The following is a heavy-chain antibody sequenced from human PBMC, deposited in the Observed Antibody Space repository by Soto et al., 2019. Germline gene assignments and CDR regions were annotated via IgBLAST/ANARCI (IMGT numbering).Heavy chain of an antibody. CDR1: GYTFTGYY. V-gene: IGHV1-2*04. CDR3: AREPIAAAGTYYYYSVMAV. D-gene: IGHD6-13*01. CDR2: INPNSGGT. J-gene: IGHJ6*02. Sequence: ASVKVSCKASGYTFTGYYMHWVRQAPGQGLEWMGWINPNSGGTNYAQKFQGWVTMTRDTSISTAYMELSRLRSDDTAVYYCAREPIAAAGTYYYYSVMAVGGQGTTVPVSS.